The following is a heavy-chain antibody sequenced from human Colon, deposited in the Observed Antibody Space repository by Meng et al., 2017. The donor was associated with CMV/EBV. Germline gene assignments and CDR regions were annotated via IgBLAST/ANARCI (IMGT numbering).Heavy chain of an antibody. CDR3: VRMFYFGSGSSWGMDV. J-gene: IGHJ6*02. D-gene: IGHD3-10*01. V-gene: IGHV3-72*01. CDR2: TRSKDQKSTT. CDR1: GFTFSSYS. Sequence: GESLKISCAASGFTFSSYSMNWVRQAPGKGLEWVGVTRSKDQKSTTEYAASVKGRFTVSRDDSKNSLYLQMNSLQTEDSAVYYCVRMFYFGSGSSWGMDVWGQGTTVTVSS.